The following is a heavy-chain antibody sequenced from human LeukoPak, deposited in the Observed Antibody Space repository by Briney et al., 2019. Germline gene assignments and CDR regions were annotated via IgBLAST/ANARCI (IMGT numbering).Heavy chain of an antibody. CDR1: GGSFSGYY. V-gene: IGHV4-34*01. Sequence: SETLSLTCAVYGGSFSGYYWSWIRQPPGKGLEWIGEINHSGSTNYNPSLKSRVTISVDTSKNQFSLKLSSVTAADTAVYYCARHPSGYMDDAFDIWGQGTMVTVSS. J-gene: IGHJ3*02. D-gene: IGHD3-22*01. CDR3: ARHPSGYMDDAFDI. CDR2: INHSGST.